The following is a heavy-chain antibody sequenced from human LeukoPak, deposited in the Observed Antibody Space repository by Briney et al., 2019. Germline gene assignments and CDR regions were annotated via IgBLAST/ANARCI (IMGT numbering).Heavy chain of an antibody. D-gene: IGHD3-22*01. CDR2: IYYSGST. Sequence: PSETLSLTCTVSGGSISSYYWSWIRQPPGKGLEWIGYIYYSGSTNYNPSLKSRVTISVDTSKNPFSLKLSSVTAADTAVYYCAKEATYYYDSSGYIFDYWGQGTLVTVSS. CDR1: GGSISSYY. V-gene: IGHV4-59*01. CDR3: AKEATYYYDSSGYIFDY. J-gene: IGHJ4*02.